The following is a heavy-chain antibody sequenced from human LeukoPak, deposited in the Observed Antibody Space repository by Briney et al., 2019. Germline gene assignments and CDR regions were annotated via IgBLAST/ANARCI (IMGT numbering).Heavy chain of an antibody. CDR1: GFDFHDYM. CDR3: ARDSRDYGDYAPRDY. J-gene: IGHJ4*02. CDR2: ISWNGDTI. V-gene: IGHV3-9*01. Sequence: PGGSLRLSCAASGFDFHDYMMHWVRQPPGKGLEWVSEISWNGDTIGYADSVKGRFTISRDNAKNSLYLQMNSLRAEDTAVYYCARDSRDYGDYAPRDYWGQGTLVTVSS. D-gene: IGHD4-17*01.